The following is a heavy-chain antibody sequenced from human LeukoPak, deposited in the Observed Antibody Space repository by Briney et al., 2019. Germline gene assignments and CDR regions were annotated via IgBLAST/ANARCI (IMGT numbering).Heavy chain of an antibody. CDR2: VSNGGMTK. CDR1: GFTFSSYG. D-gene: IGHD6-13*01. J-gene: IGHJ5*02. Sequence: GGSLRLSCAASGFTFSSYGIHWVRQAPGKGLEWVAVVSNGGMTKYYVDSVKGRFTISRDNSKNTVYLQMNSLRPEDTAVYFCVKDSGVAAAGSIDPWGQGTLVTVSS. V-gene: IGHV3-30*18. CDR3: VKDSGVAAAGSIDP.